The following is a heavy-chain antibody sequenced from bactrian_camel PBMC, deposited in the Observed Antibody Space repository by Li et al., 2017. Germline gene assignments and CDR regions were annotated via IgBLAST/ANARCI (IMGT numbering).Heavy chain of an antibody. CDR3: ASDGWWLLPEYNY. J-gene: IGHJ4*01. CDR2: SITADHKE. V-gene: IGHV3S42*01. Sequence: DVQLVESGGGSVQPGDSLRLSCFAPDIYWTMNWVRQAPGKGVEWVASITADHKERYATSVEGRFTISRDNSARTLSLQLNSLKPEDTGMYYCASDGWWLLPEYNYWGQGTQVTVS. D-gene: IGHD2*01. CDR1: DIYWT.